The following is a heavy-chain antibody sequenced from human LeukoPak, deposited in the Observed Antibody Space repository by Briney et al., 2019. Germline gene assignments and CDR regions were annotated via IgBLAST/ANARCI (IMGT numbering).Heavy chain of an antibody. V-gene: IGHV3-33*01. Sequence: GGSLRLSCAASGFTFSSYGMHWVCQAPGKGLEWVAVIWYDGSNKYYADSVKGRFTISRDNSKNTLYLQMNSLRAEDTAVYYCAREQQLVEDLWYYYGMDVWGQGTTVTVSS. J-gene: IGHJ6*02. CDR2: IWYDGSNK. D-gene: IGHD6-13*01. CDR3: AREQQLVEDLWYYYGMDV. CDR1: GFTFSSYG.